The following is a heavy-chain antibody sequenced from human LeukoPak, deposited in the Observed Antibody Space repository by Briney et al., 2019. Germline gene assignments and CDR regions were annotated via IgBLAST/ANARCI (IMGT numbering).Heavy chain of an antibody. D-gene: IGHD3-10*01. V-gene: IGHV1-18*01. J-gene: IGHJ5*02. CDR2: ISAYNGIT. CDR3: AGGWGGSGSHDWFDP. Sequence: ASVKVSCKASGYTFTSYGISWVRQAPGQGLEWMGWISAYNGITNYAQKLQGRVTMTTDTSTSTAYMELRSLRSDDTAVYYCAGGWGGSGSHDWFDPWGQGTLVTVSS. CDR1: GYTFTSYG.